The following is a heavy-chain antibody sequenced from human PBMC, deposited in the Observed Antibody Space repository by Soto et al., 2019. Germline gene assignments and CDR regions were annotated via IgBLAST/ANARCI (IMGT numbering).Heavy chain of an antibody. Sequence: QVQLVESGGGVVQPGRSLRLSCAASGFTFSSYAMHWVRQAPGKGLEWVAVISYDGSNKYYADSVKGRFTISRDNSKNTLYLQMNSLRAEDTAVYYCARDHTAEMATITSVGYWGQGTPVTVSS. CDR2: ISYDGSNK. CDR3: ARDHTAEMATITSVGY. CDR1: GFTFSSYA. J-gene: IGHJ4*02. D-gene: IGHD5-12*01. V-gene: IGHV3-30-3*01.